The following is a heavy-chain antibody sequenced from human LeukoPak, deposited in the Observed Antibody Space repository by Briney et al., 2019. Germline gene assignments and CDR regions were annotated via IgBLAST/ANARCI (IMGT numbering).Heavy chain of an antibody. CDR1: GFTFSSYG. J-gene: IGHJ2*01. V-gene: IGHV3-30*03. CDR3: VREGVSSSWNNWYFDL. CDR2: ISYDGSNK. Sequence: GGSLRLSCAASGFTFSSYGMHWVRQAPGKGLEWVAVISYDGSNKYYTDSVKARFTISRDNSKNTLYLQMNSLRAEDTAVYYCVREGVSSSWNNWYFDLWGRGTLVTVSS. D-gene: IGHD6-13*01.